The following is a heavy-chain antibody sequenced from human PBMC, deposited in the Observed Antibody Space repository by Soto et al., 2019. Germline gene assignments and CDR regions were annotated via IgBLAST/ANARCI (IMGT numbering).Heavy chain of an antibody. Sequence: PGGSLRLSCAASEFSFSFYSMNWVRQAPGKGLEWVSYINGRDGAINYVDSVKGRFTISIDIAKDSLYLQMNSLRDEDTAVYFCARDHLWAFDYWGQGVLVTVSS. CDR3: ARDHLWAFDY. D-gene: IGHD3-3*02. CDR1: EFSFSFYS. J-gene: IGHJ4*02. V-gene: IGHV3-48*02. CDR2: INGRDGAI.